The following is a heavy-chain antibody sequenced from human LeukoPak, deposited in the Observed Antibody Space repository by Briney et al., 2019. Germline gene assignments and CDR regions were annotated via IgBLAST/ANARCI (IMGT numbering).Heavy chain of an antibody. D-gene: IGHD6-19*01. CDR1: GGSISSYY. V-gene: IGHV4-59*08. Sequence: SETLSLTCTVSGGSISSYYWSWIRQPPGKGLEWIGYIYYSGSTNYNPSLKSRVTISVDTSNNQFSLKLSSVTAADTAVYYCARTPTIAVAYFDYWGQGTLVTVSS. CDR2: IYYSGST. J-gene: IGHJ4*02. CDR3: ARTPTIAVAYFDY.